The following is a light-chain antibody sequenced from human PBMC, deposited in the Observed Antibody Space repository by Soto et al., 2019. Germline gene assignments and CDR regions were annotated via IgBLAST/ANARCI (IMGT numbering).Light chain of an antibody. V-gene: IGKV3-20*01. Sequence: SPGTLSLSPGYRATLSCRASQSVSSYLAWYQQKPGQAPRLLISDASNRATGIPARFSGSGSGTDFTLTISRLEPEDFAVYYCQQYGSSWTFGQGTKVDIK. CDR1: QSVSSY. J-gene: IGKJ1*01. CDR2: DAS. CDR3: QQYGSSWT.